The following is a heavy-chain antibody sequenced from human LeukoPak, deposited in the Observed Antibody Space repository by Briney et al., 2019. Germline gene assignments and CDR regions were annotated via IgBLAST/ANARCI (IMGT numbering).Heavy chain of an antibody. CDR1: GGSISSYY. CDR2: IYTSGST. J-gene: IGHJ4*02. D-gene: IGHD2-15*01. CDR3: ARAYCSGGSCYSGFDY. V-gene: IGHV4-4*07. Sequence: SETLSLTRTVSGGSISSYYWSWIRQPAGKGLEWIGRIYTSGSTDYNPSLKSRVTMSVDTSKNQFSLKLSSGTAADTAVYYCARAYCSGGSCYSGFDYWGQGTLVSVSS.